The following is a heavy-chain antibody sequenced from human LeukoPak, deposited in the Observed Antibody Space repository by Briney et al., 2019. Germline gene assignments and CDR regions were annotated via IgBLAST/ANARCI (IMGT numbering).Heavy chain of an antibody. J-gene: IGHJ3*02. D-gene: IGHD3-10*01. CDR2: ISSSTAYT. V-gene: IGHV3-21*04. CDR1: GFIFSTYS. CDR3: ARLGMLWFGELLGAFDI. Sequence: GGSLRLSCAASGFIFSTYSMTWVRQAPGKGLEWVASISSSTAYTSYADSVKGRFTISRDNAKNSLYLQMNSLRAEDTALYYCARLGMLWFGELLGAFDIWGQGTMVTVSS.